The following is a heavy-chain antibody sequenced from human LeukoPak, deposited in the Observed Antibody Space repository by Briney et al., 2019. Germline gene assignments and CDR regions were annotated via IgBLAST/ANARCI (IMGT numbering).Heavy chain of an antibody. J-gene: IGHJ4*02. Sequence: PSETLSLTCTVSGGSISSSGYYWGWVRQPPGKGLEWIGSIDYSGSTFYNPSLKGRVTISADTSKKQYSLNVNSVTAADTAVYYCGRGVSAAHIFYFDYWGQGTLVTVSS. D-gene: IGHD6-13*01. CDR2: IDYSGST. V-gene: IGHV4-39*07. CDR1: GGSISSSGYY. CDR3: GRGVSAAHIFYFDY.